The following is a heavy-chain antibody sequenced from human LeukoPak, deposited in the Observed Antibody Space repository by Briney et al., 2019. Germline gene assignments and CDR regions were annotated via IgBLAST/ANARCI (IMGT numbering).Heavy chain of an antibody. J-gene: IGHJ4*02. CDR1: GFTFSSYE. CDR3: ARDPQYCSGGSCYSFDY. CDR2: ISSSGSTI. D-gene: IGHD2-15*01. Sequence: SGGSLRLSCAASGFTFSSYEMNWVRQAPGKGLEWVSYISSSGSTIYYADSVKGRFTISRDNAKNSLYLQMNSLRAEDTAVYYCARDPQYCSGGSCYSFDYWGQGTLVTVSS. V-gene: IGHV3-48*03.